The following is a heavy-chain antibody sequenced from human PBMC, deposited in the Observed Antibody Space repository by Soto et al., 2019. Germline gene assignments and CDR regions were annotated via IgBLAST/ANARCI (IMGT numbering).Heavy chain of an antibody. V-gene: IGHV3-33*08. D-gene: IGHD2-15*01. CDR2: IWYDGSNK. Sequence: GGALRLSCAASGFSFSSYGVHWVRQAPGKGLEWVAVIWYDGSNKYYADSVQGRFTSSRDNSKNTLYLQMNSLRADDTAVYYCARDFLYCSGGSCYYYYYYMGGWGKGSTVTVSS. CDR3: ARDFLYCSGGSCYYYYYYMGG. J-gene: IGHJ6*03. CDR1: GFSFSSYG.